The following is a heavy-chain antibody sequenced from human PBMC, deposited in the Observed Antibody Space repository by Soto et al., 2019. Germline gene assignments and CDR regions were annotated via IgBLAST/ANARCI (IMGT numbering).Heavy chain of an antibody. CDR1: GGSISSGGYY. Sequence: SETLSLTCTVSGGSISSGGYYWSWIRQHPGKGLEWVGYSYYTGSSYYNPSLKSRVTISVDASKNQLSLRLASVTAADTAVYYCARDLRGYSRYYYLDYWGQGIPVTVSS. V-gene: IGHV4-31*03. CDR2: SYYTGSS. CDR3: ARDLRGYSRYYYLDY. D-gene: IGHD5-12*01. J-gene: IGHJ4*02.